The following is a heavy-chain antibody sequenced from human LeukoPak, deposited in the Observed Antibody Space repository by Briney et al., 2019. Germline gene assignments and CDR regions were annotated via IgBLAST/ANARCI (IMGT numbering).Heavy chain of an antibody. D-gene: IGHD5-18*01. CDR3: ARPIRGYSYGMDS. V-gene: IGHV4-39*01. J-gene: IGHJ4*02. CDR1: GFTFSSYW. CDR2: IYYSGST. Sequence: PGGSLRLSCAASGFTFSSYWMSWVRQAPGKGLEWIGSIYYSGSTYYNPSLKSRVTISVDTSKNQFSLKLTSVTAADTAVYYCARPIRGYSYGMDSWGQGTRVTVSS.